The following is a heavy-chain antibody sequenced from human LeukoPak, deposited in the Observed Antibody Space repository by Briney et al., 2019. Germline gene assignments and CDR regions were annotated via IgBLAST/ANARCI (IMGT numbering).Heavy chain of an antibody. CDR3: GRTYYDYVWGSYRSRSGLWYFDL. Sequence: SETLSLTCAVSGGSISSGGYSWSWIRQPPGKGLEWIGYIYHSGSTYYNPSLKSRVTISVDRSKNQFSLKLSSVTAADTAVYYCGRTYYDYVWGSYRSRSGLWYFDLWGRGTLVTVSS. J-gene: IGHJ2*01. D-gene: IGHD3-16*02. CDR1: GGSISSGGYS. CDR2: IYHSGST. V-gene: IGHV4-30-2*01.